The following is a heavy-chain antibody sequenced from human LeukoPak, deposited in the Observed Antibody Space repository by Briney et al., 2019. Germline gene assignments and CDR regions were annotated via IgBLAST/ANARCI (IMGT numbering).Heavy chain of an antibody. J-gene: IGHJ4*02. CDR2: IYYSGST. CDR1: GGSISSSNYY. CDR3: ARQFYDTRGGGTDY. D-gene: IGHD3-22*01. Sequence: SETLSLTCTVSGGSISSSNYYWSWIRQPPGQGLEWIGSIYYSGSTYYNPSLKSRVTISVDTPKIQFSLNLSSVTAADTAVYYCARQFYDTRGGGTDYWGQGTLVTVSS. V-gene: IGHV4-39*01.